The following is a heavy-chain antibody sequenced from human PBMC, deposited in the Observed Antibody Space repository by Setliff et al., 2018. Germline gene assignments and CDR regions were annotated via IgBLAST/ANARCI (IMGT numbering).Heavy chain of an antibody. D-gene: IGHD1-1*01. Sequence: PSETLSLTCTVSGVSVASHYWSWIRQAPGTGLEWIAYVHDNGETNQNPSLKSRVTISVDTSKSQFSLKMTSVTAADTAIYYCARGSTGIYDPWGQGILVTVSS. V-gene: IGHV4-59*02. CDR3: ARGSTGIYDP. CDR2: VHDNGET. J-gene: IGHJ5*02. CDR1: GVSVASHY.